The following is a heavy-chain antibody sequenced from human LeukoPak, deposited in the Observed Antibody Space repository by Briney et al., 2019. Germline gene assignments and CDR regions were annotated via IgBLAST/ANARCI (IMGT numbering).Heavy chain of an antibody. Sequence: GGSLRLSCAASGFTFNSYAMTWVRQAPGTGLEWVSTINTSGGTTYYADSVKGRFTISRDNTKNTLYLQMNSLRAEDTAVYYCARGLWPTADDYWGQGTLVTVSS. V-gene: IGHV3-23*01. D-gene: IGHD3-10*01. J-gene: IGHJ4*02. CDR2: INTSGGTT. CDR3: ARGLWPTADDY. CDR1: GFTFNSYA.